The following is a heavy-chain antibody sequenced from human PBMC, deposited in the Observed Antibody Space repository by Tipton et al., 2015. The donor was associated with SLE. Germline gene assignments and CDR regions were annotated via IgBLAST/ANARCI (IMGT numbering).Heavy chain of an antibody. Sequence: TLSLTCTVSGGSTSSSSYYWGWIRQPPGKGLEWIGSIYYSGSTYYNPSLKSRVTISVDTSKSQFSLKLSSVTAADTAMYYCASVLGDVWGKGATVTVSS. V-gene: IGHV4-39*07. CDR3: ASVLGDV. CDR2: IYYSGST. J-gene: IGHJ6*04. CDR1: GGSTSSSSYY.